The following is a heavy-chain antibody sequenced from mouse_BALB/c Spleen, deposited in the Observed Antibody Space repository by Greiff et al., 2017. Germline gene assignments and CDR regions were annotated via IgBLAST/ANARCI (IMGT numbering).Heavy chain of an antibody. CDR2: ISYSGST. CDR3: ARRWDYDEFAY. J-gene: IGHJ3*01. D-gene: IGHD2-4*01. V-gene: IGHV3-2*02. CDR1: GYSITSDYA. Sequence: EVKLMESGPGLVKPSQSLSLTCTVTGYSITSDYAWNWIRQFPGNKLEWMGYISYSGSTSYNPSLKSRISITRDTSKNQFFLQLNSVTTEDTATYYCARRWDYDEFAYWGQGTLVTVSA.